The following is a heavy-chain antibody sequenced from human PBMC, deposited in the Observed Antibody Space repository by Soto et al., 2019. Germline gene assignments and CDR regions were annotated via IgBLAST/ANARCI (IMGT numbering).Heavy chain of an antibody. V-gene: IGHV4-34*01. J-gene: IGHJ6*02. CDR2: INDNGGT. D-gene: IGHD3-10*01. CDR1: GGSIRGYY. CDR3: ARGRYSYETIYYKFYYSALDV. Sequence: SETLSLTCGVYGGSIRGYYWSWIRQSPGKGLEWIGDINDNGGTNYNPSLKSRVTTSLDTSKKQGSLMVSSVTAADTAVYYCARGRYSYETIYYKFYYSALDVWGQGTTVTVSS.